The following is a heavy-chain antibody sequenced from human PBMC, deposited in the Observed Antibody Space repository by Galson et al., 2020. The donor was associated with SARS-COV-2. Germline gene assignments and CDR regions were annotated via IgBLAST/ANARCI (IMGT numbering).Heavy chain of an antibody. V-gene: IGHV4-31*01. D-gene: IGHD2-15*01. CDR1: GGSINNDNYY. CDR3: ARVSARGVAATNWFDP. CDR2: IYYSGST. Sequence: ASETLSLTCTVSGGSINNDNYYWSWIRQHPGKGLEWIGYIYYSGSTYYSPSHRSQVTISVDTSKNQFSLRLTSVTAADTAVYYCARVSARGVAATNWFDPWGQGTLVTVSS. J-gene: IGHJ5*02.